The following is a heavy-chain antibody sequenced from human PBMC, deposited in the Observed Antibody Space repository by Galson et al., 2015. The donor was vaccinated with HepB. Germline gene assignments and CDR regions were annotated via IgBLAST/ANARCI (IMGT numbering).Heavy chain of an antibody. CDR2: ISSSSSYT. CDR1: GFTFSDYY. Sequence: SLRLSCAASGFTFSDYYMSWIRQAPGKGLEWVSYISSSSSYTNYADSVKGRFTISRDNAKNSLYLQMNSLRAEDTAVYYCARDNRNYDYYYYYMDVWGKGTTVTVSS. V-gene: IGHV3-11*06. J-gene: IGHJ6*03. D-gene: IGHD1-7*01. CDR3: ARDNRNYDYYYYYMDV.